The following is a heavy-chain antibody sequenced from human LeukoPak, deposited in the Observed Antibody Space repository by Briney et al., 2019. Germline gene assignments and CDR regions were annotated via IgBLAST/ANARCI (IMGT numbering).Heavy chain of an antibody. CDR3: AEDRGMSGLSLYYFDY. Sequence: HPGGSLRLSCAASGFTFSSYAMSWVRQAPGKGLEWVSAISGSGGSTYYADSVKGRFTISRDNSKNTLYLQMNSLRAEDTAVYYCAEDRGMSGLSLYYFDYWGQGTLVTVSS. CDR2: ISGSGGST. D-gene: IGHD3-10*01. V-gene: IGHV3-23*01. J-gene: IGHJ4*02. CDR1: GFTFSSYA.